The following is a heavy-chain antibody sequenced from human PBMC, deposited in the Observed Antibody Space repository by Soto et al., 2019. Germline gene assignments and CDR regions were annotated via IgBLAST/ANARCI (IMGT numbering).Heavy chain of an antibody. V-gene: IGHV3-23*01. J-gene: IGHJ4*02. CDR1: GFSFSSYA. CDR2: LSGSGEST. D-gene: IGHD2-15*01. Sequence: GGSLRLSCAASGFSFSSYAMSWVRQAPGKGLEWVSVLSGSGESTYYADSVKGRFTISRDNSKNTLYLEMNSLRAEDTTVYYCAKAQEASGHVNSYFDLWGQGTQVTVSS. CDR3: AKAQEASGHVNSYFDL.